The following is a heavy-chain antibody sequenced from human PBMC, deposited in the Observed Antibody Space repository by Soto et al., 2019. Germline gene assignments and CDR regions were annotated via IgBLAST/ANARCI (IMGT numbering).Heavy chain of an antibody. Sequence: EVQLVESGGGLVQPGRSLRLSCAASGFTFDDYAMHWVRQAPGKGLEWVSGISWNSGSIGYADSVKGRFTISRDNAKNSLSLQMHSLTADDTALYYCAAHIDYWGQGTLVTVYS. CDR2: ISWNSGSI. CDR1: GFTFDDYA. J-gene: IGHJ4*02. CDR3: AAHIDY. V-gene: IGHV3-9*01.